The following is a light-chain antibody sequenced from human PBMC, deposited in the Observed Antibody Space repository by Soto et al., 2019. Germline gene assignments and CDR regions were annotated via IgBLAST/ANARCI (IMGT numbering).Light chain of an antibody. CDR1: QSVSSSY. Sequence: EIVLTQSTGTLSLSPGERATLSCRASQSVSSSYLAWYQQKPGQAPRLLIYGASSRATGIPDRFSGSGSGTDFTLTISRLEPEDFAVYYCQQYGSSQPYTFGQGTKLEIK. CDR3: QQYGSSQPYT. V-gene: IGKV3-20*01. CDR2: GAS. J-gene: IGKJ2*01.